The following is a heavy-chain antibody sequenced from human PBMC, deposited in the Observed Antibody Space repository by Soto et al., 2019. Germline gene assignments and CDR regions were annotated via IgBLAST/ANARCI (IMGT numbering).Heavy chain of an antibody. J-gene: IGHJ4*02. V-gene: IGHV4-31*03. CDR3: AREGYDSSGFSPF. Sequence: SETLSLTCTVSGGSISSGGYYWSWIRQHPGKGLEWIGYIYYSGSTYYNPSLKSRVTISVDTSKNQFSLKLSSVTAADTAVYYCAREGYDSSGFSPFWGQGTLDTVSS. CDR1: GGSISSGGYY. D-gene: IGHD3-22*01. CDR2: IYYSGST.